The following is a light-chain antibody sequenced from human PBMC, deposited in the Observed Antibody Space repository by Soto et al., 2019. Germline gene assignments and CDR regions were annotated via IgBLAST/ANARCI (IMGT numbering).Light chain of an antibody. V-gene: IGKV3-15*01. CDR1: QSVSSY. CDR3: QQYNSYSGA. J-gene: IGKJ1*01. Sequence: ESLLTQSPDTLSLSPGETATPSTRASQSVSSYLAWYQQKPGKAPKLLIYGASTRASDVPGRFSGGGSGTEFTLTISSLQSEDFAIYFCQQYNSYSGAFGQGTKVDI. CDR2: GAS.